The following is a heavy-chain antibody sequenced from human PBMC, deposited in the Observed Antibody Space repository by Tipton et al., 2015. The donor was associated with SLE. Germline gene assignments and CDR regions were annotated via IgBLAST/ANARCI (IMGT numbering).Heavy chain of an antibody. CDR1: GYSLSSGYY. V-gene: IGHV4-38-2*01. Sequence: SLTCAVSGYSLSSGYYWGWIRQPPGKGLVWIGYIYTSGSTNYNPPLKSRVTISVDTSKNQFSLKLSSVTAADTAVYYCARYYDSSGYIPGYFDYWGQGTLVTVSS. CDR3: ARYYDSSGYIPGYFDY. J-gene: IGHJ4*02. CDR2: IYTSGST. D-gene: IGHD3-22*01.